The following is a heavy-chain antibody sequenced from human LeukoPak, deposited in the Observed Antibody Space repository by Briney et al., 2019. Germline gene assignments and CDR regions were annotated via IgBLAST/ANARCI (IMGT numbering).Heavy chain of an antibody. CDR2: IIPIFGTA. CDR1: GGSFSSYA. Sequence: GASVKVSCKASGGSFSSYAISWVRQAPGQGLEWMGGIIPIFGTANYAQKFQGRVTITTDESTSTAYMELSSLRSEDTAVYYCARGQIVVVPAAIPGAFDIWGQGTMVTVSS. V-gene: IGHV1-69*05. CDR3: ARGQIVVVPAAIPGAFDI. J-gene: IGHJ3*02. D-gene: IGHD2-2*01.